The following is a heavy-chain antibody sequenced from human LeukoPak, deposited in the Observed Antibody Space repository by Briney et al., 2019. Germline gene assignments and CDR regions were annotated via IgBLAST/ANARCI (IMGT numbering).Heavy chain of an antibody. CDR1: GGSISSHY. V-gene: IGHV4-59*03. D-gene: IGHD1-26*01. CDR3: VASLVAVFHY. CDR2: IFYSGTT. J-gene: IGHJ4*02. Sequence: SETLSLTCTVSGGSISSHYWSWIRQFPGKGLEWIGYIFYSGTTKYNPSLKSRVTISVDTSKSQFSLNLTSVTAADTAVYYCVASLVAVFHYWGQGALVTVSP.